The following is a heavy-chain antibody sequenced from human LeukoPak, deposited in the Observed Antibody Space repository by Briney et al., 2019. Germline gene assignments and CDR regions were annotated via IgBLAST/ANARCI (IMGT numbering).Heavy chain of an antibody. D-gene: IGHD1-26*01. Sequence: SVKVSCKASGGTFSSYAISWLRQAPGQGLEWMGRIIPIFGTANYAQKFQGRVTITTDESTSTAYMELSSLRSEDTAVYYCARVGVGATSPFGYWGQGTLVTVSS. CDR2: IIPIFGTA. J-gene: IGHJ4*02. CDR3: ARVGVGATSPFGY. CDR1: GGTFSSYA. V-gene: IGHV1-69*05.